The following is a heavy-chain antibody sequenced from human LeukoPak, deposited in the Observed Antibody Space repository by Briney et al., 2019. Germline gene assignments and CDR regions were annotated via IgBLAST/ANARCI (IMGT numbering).Heavy chain of an antibody. CDR1: GFTFNNYG. J-gene: IGHJ4*02. CDR2: IRFDGGNK. V-gene: IGHV3-30*02. CDR3: AKDSLRTYYGSGSYPLDY. Sequence: PGGSLRLSCAASGFTFNNYGMHWVRHAPGKGLEWVAFIRFDGGNKYYADSVKGRFTISRDSSKNTLFLQMNSLRADDTAVYYCAKDSLRTYYGSGSYPLDYWGQGTLVTVSS. D-gene: IGHD3-10*01.